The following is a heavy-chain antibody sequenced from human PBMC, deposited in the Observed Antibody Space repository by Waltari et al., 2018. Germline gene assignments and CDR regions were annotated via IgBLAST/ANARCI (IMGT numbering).Heavy chain of an antibody. D-gene: IGHD5-12*01. CDR3: ATYIGASVGTAAFDV. CDR1: GVSITSNRHY. Sequence: QLQLQESGPGLVKPSETLSLPCSVSGVSITSNRHYWGWIRQPPGQGLEWLGTMSYTGATYSSPSLQSRVTISRDTSKNQLSLKLGSVTAADTAVYYCATYIGASVGTAAFDVWGQGTMVTVSS. J-gene: IGHJ3*01. CDR2: MSYTGAT. V-gene: IGHV4-39*01.